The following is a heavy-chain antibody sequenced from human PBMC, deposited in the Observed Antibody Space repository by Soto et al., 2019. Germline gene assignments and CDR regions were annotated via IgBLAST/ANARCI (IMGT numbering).Heavy chain of an antibody. CDR1: GFIFTTYG. D-gene: IGHD2-21*02. CDR2: IWYDGSNQ. Sequence: QVQLVESGGGVVQPGRSLRLSCAASGFIFTTYGRHWVRQAPGKGLEWVAVIWYDGSNQYYADSVKGRFTISRDNSKNILYLEMNSVRVEDTAGYSCVNGHCGGDCYSGPYFEYWGQGTVVTVSS. CDR3: VNGHCGGDCYSGPYFEY. V-gene: IGHV3-33*01. J-gene: IGHJ4*02.